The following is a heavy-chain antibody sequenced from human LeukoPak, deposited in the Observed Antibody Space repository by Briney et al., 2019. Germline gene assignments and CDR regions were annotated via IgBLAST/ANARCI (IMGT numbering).Heavy chain of an antibody. D-gene: IGHD3-22*01. J-gene: IGHJ4*02. CDR3: ARGYYYDSSGYYSDY. V-gene: IGHV3-33*01. Sequence: PGGSLRLSCAASGFTFSSYGMHWVRQAPGKGLEWVAVIWYDGSNKYYADFVKGRFTISRDNSKNTLYLQMNSLRAEDTAVYYCARGYYYDSSGYYSDYWGQGTLVTVSS. CDR2: IWYDGSNK. CDR1: GFTFSSYG.